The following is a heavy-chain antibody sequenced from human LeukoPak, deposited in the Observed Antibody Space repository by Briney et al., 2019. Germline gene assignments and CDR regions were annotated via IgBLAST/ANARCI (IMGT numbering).Heavy chain of an antibody. CDR2: MNSDGSST. J-gene: IGHJ4*02. D-gene: IGHD5-12*01. CDR3: ATSGRGYSGYDLGFDY. V-gene: IGHV3-74*01. Sequence: GGSLRLSCAASGITFSRYWMYWVRQAPGKGLVWVSRMNSDGSSTNYADSVKGRFTISRDNAKNTLSLRMNSLRAEDTAVYYCATSGRGYSGYDLGFDYWGQGTLVTVSS. CDR1: GITFSRYW.